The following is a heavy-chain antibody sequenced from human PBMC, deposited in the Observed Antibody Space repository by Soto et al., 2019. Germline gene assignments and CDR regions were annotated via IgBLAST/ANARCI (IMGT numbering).Heavy chain of an antibody. D-gene: IGHD4-17*01. J-gene: IGHJ6*02. CDR2: IYYSGST. CDR3: ARDADYVGSRGGMDV. CDR1: GGSVNNANYF. Sequence: QVRLEESGPGLVKPSETLSLICSVSGGSVNNANYFWNWIRHHPENGLEWIGYIYYSGSTRYNPSFKARATLSIDTSKNQCSLRLNSVTVADTAVYFCARDADYVGSRGGMDVWGRGPTVNVSS. V-gene: IGHV4-31*03.